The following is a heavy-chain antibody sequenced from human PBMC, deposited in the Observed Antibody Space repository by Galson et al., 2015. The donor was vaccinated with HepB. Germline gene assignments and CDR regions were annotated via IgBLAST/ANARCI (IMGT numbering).Heavy chain of an antibody. CDR1: GYTFTSYY. CDR3: ARDLPSSSWYFYYYYYGMDV. J-gene: IGHJ6*02. Sequence: SVKVSCKASGYTFTSYYMHWVRQAPGQGLEWMGIINPSGGSTSYAQKFQGRVTMTRDTSTSTVYMELSSLRSENTAVYYCARDLPSSSWYFYYYYYGMDVWGQGTTVTVSS. V-gene: IGHV1-46*01. D-gene: IGHD6-13*01. CDR2: INPSGGST.